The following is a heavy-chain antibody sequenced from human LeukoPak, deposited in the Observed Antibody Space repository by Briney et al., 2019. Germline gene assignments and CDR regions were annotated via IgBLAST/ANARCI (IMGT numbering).Heavy chain of an antibody. CDR3: AREYSSGGCLDY. Sequence: PGGSLRLSCAASGFTLSSYWMSWVRQAPGKGLEWVANIKKDGSEKYYVESVKGRFTISRDNAKNSLYLQMNSLRAEDTAVYYCAREYSSGGCLDYWGQGTLVTVSS. CDR2: IKKDGSEK. CDR1: GFTLSSYW. D-gene: IGHD3-10*01. J-gene: IGHJ4*02. V-gene: IGHV3-7*01.